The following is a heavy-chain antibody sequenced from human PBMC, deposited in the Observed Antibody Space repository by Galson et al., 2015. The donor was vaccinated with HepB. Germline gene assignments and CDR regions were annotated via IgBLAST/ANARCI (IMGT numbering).Heavy chain of an antibody. D-gene: IGHD3-10*01. Sequence: SLRLSCAASGFTFSSYGMHWVRQAPGKGLEWVALIQYDGNKKYYADPVKGRFTISRDNSENTLHLQMNSLRAEDTAVYYCAKEYNIMVRGVIKNPQYWGQGTLVTVSS. CDR2: IQYDGNKK. V-gene: IGHV3-30*02. CDR1: GFTFSSYG. CDR3: AKEYNIMVRGVIKNPQY. J-gene: IGHJ4*02.